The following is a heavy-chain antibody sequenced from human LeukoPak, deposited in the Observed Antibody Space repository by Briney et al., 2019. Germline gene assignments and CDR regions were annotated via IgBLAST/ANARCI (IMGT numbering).Heavy chain of an antibody. V-gene: IGHV1-2*02. CDR2: INPNSGGT. CDR1: GYTFTGYY. D-gene: IGHD3-22*01. J-gene: IGHJ6*03. Sequence: EASVKVSCKASGYTFTGYYMHWVRQAPGQGLEWMGWINPNSGGTNYAQKFQGRVTMTRDTSISTAYMELSRLRSDDTAVYYCAREANYYDSSGYWTYYYYYYMDVWGKGTTVTVSS. CDR3: AREANYYDSSGYWTYYYYYYMDV.